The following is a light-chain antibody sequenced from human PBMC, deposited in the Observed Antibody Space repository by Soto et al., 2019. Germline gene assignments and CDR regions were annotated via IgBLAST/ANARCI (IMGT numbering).Light chain of an antibody. J-gene: IGKJ1*01. V-gene: IGKV1-5*03. CDR1: QSIRSW. Sequence: DIHMTQSPSTLSASVGDRVTITCRSSQSIRSWLAWYQQKPVKAPKLLIYKVSSLESGVPSRFSGSGSGTEFTLTISSLLPNDFATYYCHQIGTFGKGTKVEIK. CDR3: HQIGT. CDR2: KVS.